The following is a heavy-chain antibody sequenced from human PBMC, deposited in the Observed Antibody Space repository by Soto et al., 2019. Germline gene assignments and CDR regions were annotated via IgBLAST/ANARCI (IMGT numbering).Heavy chain of an antibody. V-gene: IGHV3-11*01. CDR3: ARVPKGVVVAANDY. Sequence: QVQLVESGGGLVKPGGSLRLSCAASGFTFSDHFMRWIRQAPGQGLEWVSYVSRSGSSIYYADSVKGRFTISRDNANNSLHLQMNSLRAEDTAVYYCARVPKGVVVAANDYWRQGSLVTVSS. CDR1: GFTFSDHF. CDR2: VSRSGSSI. J-gene: IGHJ4*02. D-gene: IGHD2-15*01.